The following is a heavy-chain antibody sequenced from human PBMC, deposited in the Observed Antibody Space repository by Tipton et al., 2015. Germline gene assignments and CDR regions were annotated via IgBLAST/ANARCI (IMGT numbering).Heavy chain of an antibody. J-gene: IGHJ4*02. V-gene: IGHV4-59*08. CDR1: GASMRSYY. CDR3: ARAPSDYDIWSGTFDY. CDR2: IFHNGNT. Sequence: TLSLTCTVSGASMRSYYCHWIRQPPGKGLEWIGYIFHNGNTNYNPSLKSRVTISVDKSKNQISLKLTSVTAADTAVYYCARAPSDYDIWSGTFDYWGQGTLVTVSS. D-gene: IGHD3-3*01.